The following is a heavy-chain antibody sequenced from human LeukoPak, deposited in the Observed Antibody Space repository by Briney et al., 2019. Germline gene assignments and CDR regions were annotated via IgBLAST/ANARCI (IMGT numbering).Heavy chain of an antibody. J-gene: IGHJ4*02. CDR1: GGTFSSYA. CDR3: ARDLIAAAGSHPPLDY. V-gene: IGHV1-69*05. D-gene: IGHD6-13*01. Sequence: ASVKVSCKASGGTFSSYAISWVRQAPGQGLEWMGRIIPIFGTANYAQKFQGRVTITTDESTSTAYMELSSLRSEDTGVYYCARDLIAAAGSHPPLDYWGQGTLVTVSS. CDR2: IIPIFGTA.